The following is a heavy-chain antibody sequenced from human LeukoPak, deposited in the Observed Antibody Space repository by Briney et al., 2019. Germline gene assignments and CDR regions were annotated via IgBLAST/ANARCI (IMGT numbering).Heavy chain of an antibody. J-gene: IGHJ4*02. CDR2: IYYSGST. V-gene: IGHV4-61*01. Sequence: SETLSLTCTVSGGSVNSGSYYWNWIRQPPGKGLEWIGYIYYSGSTNYNPSLKSRVTISVDTSKNQFSLKLSSVTAADTAVYYCARAAYSGSYHSDYWGQGTRVTVSS. CDR1: GGSVNSGSYY. D-gene: IGHD1-26*01. CDR3: ARAAYSGSYHSDY.